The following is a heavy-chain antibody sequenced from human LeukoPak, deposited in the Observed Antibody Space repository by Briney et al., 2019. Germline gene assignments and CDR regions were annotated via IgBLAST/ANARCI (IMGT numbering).Heavy chain of an antibody. CDR1: GFTFSSYE. V-gene: IGHV3-48*03. D-gene: IGHD3-9*01. CDR2: ISSSGSTI. Sequence: GSLRLSCAASGFTFSSYEMNWVRQAPGKGLEWVSYISSSGSTIYYADSVKGRFTISRDNSKNTLYLQMNSLRAEDTAVYYCVAYYDILTGYKYWGQGTLVTVSS. CDR3: VAYYDILTGYKY. J-gene: IGHJ4*02.